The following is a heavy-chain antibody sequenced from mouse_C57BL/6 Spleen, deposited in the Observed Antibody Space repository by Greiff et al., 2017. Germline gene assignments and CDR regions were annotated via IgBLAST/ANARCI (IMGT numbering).Heavy chain of an antibody. CDR2: IHPSDSDT. CDR3: AMDGNYVRFAY. Sequence: QVPVKQPGAELVKPGASVKVSCKASGYTFTSYWMHWVKQRPGQGLEWIGRIHPSDSDTNYNQKFKGKATLTVDKSSSTAYMQLSSLTSEDSAVYYCAMDGNYVRFAYWGQGTLVTVSA. CDR1: GYTFTSYW. D-gene: IGHD2-1*01. V-gene: IGHV1-74*01. J-gene: IGHJ3*01.